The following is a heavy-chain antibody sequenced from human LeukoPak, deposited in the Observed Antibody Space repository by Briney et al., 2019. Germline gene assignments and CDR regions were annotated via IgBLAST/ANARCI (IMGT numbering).Heavy chain of an antibody. CDR3: ARGRRDIVVVVAATVRSFNLDY. J-gene: IGHJ4*02. D-gene: IGHD2-15*01. CDR2: INHSGST. Sequence: SETLSLTCAVYGGSFSGYHWSWIRQPPGKGLEWIGEINHSGSTNYNPSLKSRVTISVDTSKNQFSLKLSSVTAADTAVYYCARGRRDIVVVVAATVRSFNLDYWGQGTLVTVSS. V-gene: IGHV4-34*01. CDR1: GGSFSGYH.